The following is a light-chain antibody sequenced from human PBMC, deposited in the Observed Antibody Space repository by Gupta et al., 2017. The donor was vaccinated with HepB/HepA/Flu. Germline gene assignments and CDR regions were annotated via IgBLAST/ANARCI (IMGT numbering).Light chain of an antibody. J-gene: IGKJ4*01. CDR2: AAS. V-gene: IGKV1-39*01. Sequence: DIQMTQSPSSLSASVGDRVTITCRASQSISSYLNWYQQKPGKAPELLIYAASTLQTGVPSRFSGSGSGTDFTLTVSSLQPEDFATYYCQETYDTPRTFGGGTKVETK. CDR1: QSISSY. CDR3: QETYDTPRT.